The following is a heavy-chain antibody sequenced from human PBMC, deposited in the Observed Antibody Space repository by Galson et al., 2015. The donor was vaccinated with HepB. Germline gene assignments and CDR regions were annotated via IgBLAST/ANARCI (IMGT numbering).Heavy chain of an antibody. Sequence: VRQAPGKGLEWVAVISHDGSYEDYADSVMGRFTISRDISKNTLWLQMTSLRVEDTAVYYCAKDRGSGSYFSDYWGQGTLVTVSS. J-gene: IGHJ4*02. CDR3: AKDRGSGSYFSDY. V-gene: IGHV3-30*18. D-gene: IGHD1-26*01. CDR2: ISHDGSYE.